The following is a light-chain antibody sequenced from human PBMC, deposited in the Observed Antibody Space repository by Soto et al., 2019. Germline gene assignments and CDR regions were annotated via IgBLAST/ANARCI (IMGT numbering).Light chain of an antibody. J-gene: IGKJ4*01. CDR2: GAS. Sequence: DIEMTQSPSSLSASVGDRITISCRASQNINTFLNWYQQKGGKAPKLLIHGASSLQSGVPLRFSGSGSGTDFSLTISSLQPEDVATYYCQQSYDTLLSFGGGTKVEIK. CDR1: QNINTF. V-gene: IGKV1-39*01. CDR3: QQSYDTLLS.